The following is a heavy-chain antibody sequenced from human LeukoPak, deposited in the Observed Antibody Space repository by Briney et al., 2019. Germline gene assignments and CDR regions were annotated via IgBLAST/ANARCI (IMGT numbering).Heavy chain of an antibody. Sequence: SETLSLTCTVSGGSISSSSYYWGWICQPPGKGLEWIGSIYYSGSTYYNPSLKSRVTISVDTSKNQFSLKLSSVTAADTAVYYCARLIRQQLVGYYFDYWGQGTLVTVSS. CDR1: GGSISSSSYY. D-gene: IGHD6-13*01. CDR3: ARLIRQQLVGYYFDY. CDR2: IYYSGST. J-gene: IGHJ4*02. V-gene: IGHV4-39*01.